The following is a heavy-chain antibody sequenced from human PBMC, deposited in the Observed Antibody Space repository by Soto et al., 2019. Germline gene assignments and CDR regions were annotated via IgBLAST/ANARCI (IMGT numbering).Heavy chain of an antibody. CDR3: ARHQNEGYDILTGRQGFDP. J-gene: IGHJ5*02. CDR1: GGSISSSSYY. V-gene: IGHV4-39*01. CDR2: FYYSVST. Sequence: SETLSLTCTVSGGSISSSSYYWGWIRQPPGKGLEWIASFYYSVSTYYNPSLKSRVTISVDTSKNQFSLKLTSVTAADTAVYFCARHQNEGYDILTGRQGFDPWGQGTLVTVSS. D-gene: IGHD3-9*01.